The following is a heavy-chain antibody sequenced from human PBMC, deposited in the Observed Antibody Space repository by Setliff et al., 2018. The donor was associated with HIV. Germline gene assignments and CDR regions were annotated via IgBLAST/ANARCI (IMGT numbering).Heavy chain of an antibody. V-gene: IGHV4-39*07. D-gene: IGHD6-13*01. CDR2: IFYNGKT. J-gene: IGHJ2*01. Sequence: PSETLSLTCAVSGGSISSSDYYWGWIRQPPEKGLEWIGSIFYNGKTIYNPSLRSRVTISVDTSKNQFSLKLSSVTAADTAVYYCAREGSSTWPDQGYFDLWGRGTLVTVS. CDR3: AREGSSTWPDQGYFDL. CDR1: GGSISSSDYY.